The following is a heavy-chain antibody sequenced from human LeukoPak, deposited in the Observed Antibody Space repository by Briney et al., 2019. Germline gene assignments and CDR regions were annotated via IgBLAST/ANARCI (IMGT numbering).Heavy chain of an antibody. D-gene: IGHD4-23*01. CDR2: IHHSGST. Sequence: PSETLSLTCTVSGDSISSGYYWGWIRQPPGKGLEWIGSIHHSGSTYYNPSLKSRVTISVDTSKNQFSLKLSSVTAADTAVYYCARVAVRYGGNSPYDAFDIWGQGTMVTVSS. J-gene: IGHJ3*02. CDR1: GDSISSGYY. V-gene: IGHV4-38-2*02. CDR3: ARVAVRYGGNSPYDAFDI.